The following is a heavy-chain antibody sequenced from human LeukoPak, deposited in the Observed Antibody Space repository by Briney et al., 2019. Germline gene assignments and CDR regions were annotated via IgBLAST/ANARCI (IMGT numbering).Heavy chain of an antibody. CDR2: IYYSGST. CDR3: ARVQQYCSGGSCCGGGYFDY. J-gene: IGHJ4*02. Sequence: SETLSLTCTVSGGSISSGDYYWSWIRQPPGKGLEWIGYIYYSGSTYYNPSLKSRVTISVDTSKNQFSLKQSSVTAADTAVYYCARVQQYCSGGSCCGGGYFDYWGQGTLVTVSS. CDR1: GGSISSGDYY. V-gene: IGHV4-30-4*01. D-gene: IGHD2-15*01.